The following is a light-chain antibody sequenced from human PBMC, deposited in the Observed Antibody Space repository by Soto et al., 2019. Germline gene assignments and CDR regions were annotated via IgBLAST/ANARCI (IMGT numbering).Light chain of an antibody. J-gene: IGLJ3*02. Sequence: QSVLAQPPSVSGAPGQRVTISCTGSSSNIGAGYGVHWYQQLPGTAPKLLIYGNSNRPSGVPDRFSGSKSGTSASLAITGLQAEDEADYHCQSHDSSLSGWVFGGGTQLTVL. CDR3: QSHDSSLSGWV. CDR1: SSNIGAGYG. V-gene: IGLV1-40*01. CDR2: GNS.